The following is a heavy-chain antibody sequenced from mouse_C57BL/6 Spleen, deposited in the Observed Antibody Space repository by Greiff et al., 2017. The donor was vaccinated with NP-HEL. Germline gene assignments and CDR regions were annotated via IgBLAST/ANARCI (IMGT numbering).Heavy chain of an antibody. CDR2: IYPGDGDT. V-gene: IGHV1-82*01. CDR3: ARELPDY. CDR1: GYAFSSSW. Sequence: VQLQQSGPELVKPGASVKISCKASGYAFSSSWMNWVKQRPGKGLEWIGRIYPGDGDTNYNGKFKGKATLTAEKSSSTAYMQLSSLTTEDSAVYFCARELPDYWGQGTTLTVSS. D-gene: IGHD1-1*01. J-gene: IGHJ2*01.